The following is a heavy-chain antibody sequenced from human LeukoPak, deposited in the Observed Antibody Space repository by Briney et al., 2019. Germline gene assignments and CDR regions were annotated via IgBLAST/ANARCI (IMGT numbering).Heavy chain of an antibody. Sequence: ASVKVSCKASGGTFSSYAISWVRQAPGQGLEWMGGIIPIFGTANYAQKFQGRVTITADESTSTAYMELSSLRSEDTAVYYCARVGSSGYSRVYYFDYWGQGTLVTVSS. J-gene: IGHJ4*02. CDR3: ARVGSSGYSRVYYFDY. CDR1: GGTFSSYA. CDR2: IIPIFGTA. V-gene: IGHV1-69*01. D-gene: IGHD3-22*01.